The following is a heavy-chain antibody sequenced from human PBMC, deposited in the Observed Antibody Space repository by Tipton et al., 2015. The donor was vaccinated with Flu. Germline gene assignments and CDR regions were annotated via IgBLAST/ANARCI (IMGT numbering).Heavy chain of an antibody. J-gene: IGHJ6*02. Sequence: TLSLTCTVSGGSISSYYWSWIRQPPGKGLEWIGYIYYSGSTNYNPSLKSRVTISVDTSKNQFSLKLSSVTAADTAVYYCARREGSSGWFGMDVWGQGTTVTVFS. CDR3: ARREGSSGWFGMDV. CDR2: IYYSGST. V-gene: IGHV4-59*08. D-gene: IGHD6-19*01. CDR1: GGSISSYY.